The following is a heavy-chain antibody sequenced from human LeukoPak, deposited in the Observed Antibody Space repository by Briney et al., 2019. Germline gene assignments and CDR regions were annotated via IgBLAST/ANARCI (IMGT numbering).Heavy chain of an antibody. CDR1: GGSISSYY. D-gene: IGHD6-6*01. CDR2: IYTSGST. V-gene: IGHV4-4*09. CDR3: ARLGSSSRYYYCYMNV. Sequence: PSETLSLTCTVSGGSISSYYWNWIRQPPGKGLEWIGYIYTSGSTNYNPSLKSRVTISVDTSKNQFSLKLSSVTAADTAVYYCARLGSSSRYYYCYMNVWGKGTTVTVSS. J-gene: IGHJ6*03.